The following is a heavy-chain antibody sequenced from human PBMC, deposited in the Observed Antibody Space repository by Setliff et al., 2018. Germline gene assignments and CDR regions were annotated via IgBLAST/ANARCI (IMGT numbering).Heavy chain of an antibody. J-gene: IGHJ4*02. D-gene: IGHD1-1*01. Sequence: ASETLSLTCTVSGGSISSGVYYWAWIRQPPGKGLEWIGRIYYRGDTYYNASLKSRLTVSVDTSKNQVSLNLRSVTAADTAVYYCARTGTYRYFDYWGQGTQVTVSS. CDR1: GGSISSGVYY. V-gene: IGHV4-39*01. CDR2: IYYRGDT. CDR3: ARTGTYRYFDY.